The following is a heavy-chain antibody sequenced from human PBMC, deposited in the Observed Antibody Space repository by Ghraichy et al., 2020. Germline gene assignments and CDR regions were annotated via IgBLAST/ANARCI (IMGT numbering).Heavy chain of an antibody. V-gene: IGHV4-59*08. CDR2: IPYRENT. CDR1: GGSISRYY. D-gene: IGHD3-22*01. CDR3: ARHGRDHGDSYHDF. Sequence: SETLSLTCTVSGGSISRYYWSWIRQPPGKGLEWIGYIPYRENTKYNPSLTGRVTISIDTSNNPFSLKLSSVTAAATALYYCARHGRDHGDSYHDFWGQGTLVTVST. J-gene: IGHJ4*02.